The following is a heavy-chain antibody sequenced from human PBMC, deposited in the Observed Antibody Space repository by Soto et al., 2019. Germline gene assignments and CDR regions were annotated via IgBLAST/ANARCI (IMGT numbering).Heavy chain of an antibody. CDR1: GFTFDDYG. J-gene: IGHJ6*03. V-gene: IGHV3-20*01. CDR3: ATYPPGYCSSTSCKSPYYYMDV. Sequence: EVQLVESGGGVVRPGGSLRLSCAASGFTFDDYGMSWVRQAPGKGLEWGSGINWNGGSTGYADSVKGRFTISRDNAKNSLYLQMNSLRAEDTALYHCATYPPGYCSSTSCKSPYYYMDVWGKGTTVTVSS. CDR2: INWNGGST. D-gene: IGHD2-2*01.